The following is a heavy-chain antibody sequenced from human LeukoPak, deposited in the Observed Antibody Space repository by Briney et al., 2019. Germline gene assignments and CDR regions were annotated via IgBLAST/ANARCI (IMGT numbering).Heavy chain of an antibody. CDR3: ATASLYDSSGYRDY. CDR1: GFTVSSNY. V-gene: IGHV3-53*04. CDR2: IYSGGST. D-gene: IGHD3-22*01. Sequence: PGGSLRLSCAASGFTVSSNYMSWVRQAPGKGLEWVSVIYSGGSTYYADSVKGRFTISRHNSKNTLYLQMNSLRAEDTAVYYCATASLYDSSGYRDYWGQGTLVTVSS. J-gene: IGHJ4*02.